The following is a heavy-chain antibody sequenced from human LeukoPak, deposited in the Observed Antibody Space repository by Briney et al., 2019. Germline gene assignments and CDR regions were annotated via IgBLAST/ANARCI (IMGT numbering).Heavy chain of an antibody. CDR2: IYYTGNT. Sequence: KASETLSLTCTVSGGSISSSSYYWGWIRQPPGKGLEWIGYIYYTGNTHYNPSLKSRVTISVDTSKNQFSLKLNSVTAADTAVYYCATCSVRDIDFWSGYYYMDVWGNGTTATVSS. J-gene: IGHJ6*03. D-gene: IGHD3-3*01. CDR1: GGSISSSSYY. CDR3: ATCSVRDIDFWSGYYYMDV. V-gene: IGHV4-61*05.